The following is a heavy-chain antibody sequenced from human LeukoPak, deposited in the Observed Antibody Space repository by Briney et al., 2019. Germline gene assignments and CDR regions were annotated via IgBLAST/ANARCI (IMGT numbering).Heavy chain of an antibody. Sequence: GGSLRLSCAASGFTFTSYAMSWVRQAPGKGLEWVSSLTKSGGSSSYADSVKGRFTISRDNSRNTLFLQMNSLRAEDRAVYYCVRLQGVVDYWGQGTQVTVSS. J-gene: IGHJ4*02. CDR2: LTKSGGSS. V-gene: IGHV3-23*01. CDR3: VRLQGVVDY. CDR1: GFTFTSYA. D-gene: IGHD4-11*01.